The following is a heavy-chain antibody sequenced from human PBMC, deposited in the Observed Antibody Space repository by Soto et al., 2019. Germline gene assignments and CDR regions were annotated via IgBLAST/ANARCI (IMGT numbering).Heavy chain of an antibody. D-gene: IGHD6-6*01. J-gene: IGHJ2*01. CDR2: INHSGST. V-gene: IGHV4-34*01. CDR1: GGSFSGYY. Sequence: QVQLQQWGAGLLKPSETLSLTCAVYGGSFSGYYWSWIRQPPGKGLEWIGEINHSGSTNYNPSLKSRVTISVDTSKNQFSLKLSSVTAADTAVYYCARGPAADEGTTLYVIAARRYWYFDLWGRGTLVTVSS. CDR3: ARGPAADEGTTLYVIAARRYWYFDL.